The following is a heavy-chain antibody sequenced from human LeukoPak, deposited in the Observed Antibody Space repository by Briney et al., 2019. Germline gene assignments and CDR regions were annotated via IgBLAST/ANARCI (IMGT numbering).Heavy chain of an antibody. V-gene: IGHV3-30*04. Sequence: GGSLRLSCAASGFTFSSYAMHWVRQAPTKGLEWVAVISYDGSNKYSADSVKGRFTISRDNSKNTLYLQMNSLRPEDTAAYYCASPRVGATYFDYWGQGTLVTVSS. CDR3: ASPRVGATYFDY. J-gene: IGHJ4*02. CDR2: ISYDGSNK. CDR1: GFTFSSYA. D-gene: IGHD1-26*01.